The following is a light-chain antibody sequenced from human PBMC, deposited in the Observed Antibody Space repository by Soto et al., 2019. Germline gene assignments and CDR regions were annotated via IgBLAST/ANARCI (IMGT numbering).Light chain of an antibody. CDR3: QQYNSYWT. Sequence: DIQMTQSPSTLSASGGDRVTITCRASQSISSWLAWYQQKPGKAPKLLIYKASSLESGVPSRFSGSGSGTEFTLTISRLQPDDFATYYCQQYNSYWTFGQGTKGEIK. J-gene: IGKJ1*01. V-gene: IGKV1-5*03. CDR1: QSISSW. CDR2: KAS.